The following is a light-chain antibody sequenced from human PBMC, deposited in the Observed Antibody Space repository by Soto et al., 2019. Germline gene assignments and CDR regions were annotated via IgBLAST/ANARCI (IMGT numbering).Light chain of an antibody. J-gene: IGKJ1*01. CDR2: AAS. Sequence: DIQMTQSPSSLSASVGDRVNITCRASRSISNYLNWYQQKPGRAPNLLIYAASTLQSGVPSRFSSSGSGADFTLTIGSLQPEDFATYYCQQTYTTPPTFGLGTKV. V-gene: IGKV1-39*01. CDR1: RSISNY. CDR3: QQTYTTPPT.